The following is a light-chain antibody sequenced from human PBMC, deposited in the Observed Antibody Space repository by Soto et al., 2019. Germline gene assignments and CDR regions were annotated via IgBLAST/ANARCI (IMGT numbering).Light chain of an antibody. CDR2: AAS. Sequence: DIQMTQSPSSLSASVGDRITITCRASQDIRNDLGWYQQKPGKAPKSLIYAASSLQSGVPSRFSGSGSGTKFTLTISSLQPADFATYFCLQHNPHPSWTFGQGTKVEIK. CDR1: QDIRND. J-gene: IGKJ1*01. V-gene: IGKV1-17*01. CDR3: LQHNPHPSWT.